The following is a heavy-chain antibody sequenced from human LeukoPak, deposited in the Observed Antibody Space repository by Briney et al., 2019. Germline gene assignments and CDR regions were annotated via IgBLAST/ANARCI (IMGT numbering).Heavy chain of an antibody. J-gene: IGHJ4*02. V-gene: IGHV3-23*01. CDR3: AKERGDLYDSSGSITPFDY. D-gene: IGHD3-22*01. CDR2: ISGSGGST. CDR1: GFTFSSYA. Sequence: GGSLRLSCAASGFTFSSYAMSWVRQAPGKGLEWVSAISGSGGSTYYADSVKGRFTISRDNSKNTLYLQMNSLKAEATAVYYCAKERGDLYDSSGSITPFDYWGQGTLVTVSS.